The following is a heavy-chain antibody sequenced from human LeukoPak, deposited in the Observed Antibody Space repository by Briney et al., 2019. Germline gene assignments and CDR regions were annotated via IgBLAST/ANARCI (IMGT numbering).Heavy chain of an antibody. D-gene: IGHD3-22*01. Sequence: SETLSLTCTVSDDSITMYYWTWIRQPPGKGLEWIGYVDHTGSTKFNPSLNGRVSISRDTSNNFFSLRLRSVTAADTAVYYCARDLNYYDSSGYYHITNYYYYYMDVWGKGTTVTVSS. J-gene: IGHJ6*03. V-gene: IGHV4-59*01. CDR3: ARDLNYYDSSGYYHITNYYYYYMDV. CDR1: DDSITMYY. CDR2: VDHTGST.